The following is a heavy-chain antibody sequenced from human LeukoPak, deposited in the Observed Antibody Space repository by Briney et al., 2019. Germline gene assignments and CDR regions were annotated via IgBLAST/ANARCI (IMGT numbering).Heavy chain of an antibody. CDR3: ARGTYTYYYGSANYYYYYYMDV. Sequence: ASVKVSCKASGYTFTSYDINWVRQATGQGLEWMGWMNPNSGNTGYAQKFQGRVTMTRNTSISTAYMELSSLRSEDTAVYYCARGTYTYYYGSANYYYYYYMDVWGKGTTVTISS. D-gene: IGHD3-10*01. CDR2: MNPNSGNT. J-gene: IGHJ6*03. CDR1: GYTFTSYD. V-gene: IGHV1-8*01.